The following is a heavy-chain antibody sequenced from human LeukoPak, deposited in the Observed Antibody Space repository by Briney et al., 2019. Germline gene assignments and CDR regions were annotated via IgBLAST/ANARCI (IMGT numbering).Heavy chain of an antibody. J-gene: IGHJ4*02. CDR1: GGTFSSYA. V-gene: IGHV1-69*13. CDR2: IIPIFGTA. CDR3: ARERARGYSYGPHYFDY. D-gene: IGHD5-18*01. Sequence: SEKVSCKASGGTFSSYAISWVRQAPGQGLEWMGGIIPIFGTANYAQKFQGRVTITADESTSTAYMELGSLRSEDTAVYYCARERARGYSYGPHYFDYWGQGTLVTVSS.